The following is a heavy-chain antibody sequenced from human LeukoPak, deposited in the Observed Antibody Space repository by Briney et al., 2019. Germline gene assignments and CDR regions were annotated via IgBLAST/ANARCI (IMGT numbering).Heavy chain of an antibody. CDR1: GFTFSSYA. Sequence: PGGSLRLSCAASGFTFSSYAMSWVRQAPGKGLEWVADINHSGGSKYYADSVKGRFTISRDNSKNSLYLQMNSLRAEDTAVYYCAKDLYFYDSSGYFPTHDAFHIWGQRTMVPVSS. CDR3: AKDLYFYDSSGYFPTHDAFHI. D-gene: IGHD3-22*01. CDR2: INHSGGSK. J-gene: IGHJ3*02. V-gene: IGHV3-23*01.